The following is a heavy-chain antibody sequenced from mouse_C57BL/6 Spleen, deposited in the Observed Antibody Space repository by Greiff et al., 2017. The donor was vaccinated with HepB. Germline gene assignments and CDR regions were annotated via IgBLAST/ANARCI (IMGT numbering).Heavy chain of an antibody. V-gene: IGHV1-81*01. J-gene: IGHJ3*01. D-gene: IGHD3-3*01. CDR3: ARMSGTGFAY. CDR1: GYTFTSYG. CDR2: IYPRSGNT. Sequence: VQLQESGAELARPGASVKLSCKASGYTFTSYGISWVKQRTGQGLEWIGEIYPRSGNTYYNEKFKGKATLTADKSSSTAYMELRSLTSEDSAVYFCARMSGTGFAYWGQGTLVTVSA.